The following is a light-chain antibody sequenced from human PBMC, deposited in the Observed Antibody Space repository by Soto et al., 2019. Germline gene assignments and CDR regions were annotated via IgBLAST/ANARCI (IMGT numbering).Light chain of an antibody. CDR1: SSDVGSYSL. Sequence: QSALTQPASVSGSPGQSITISCTGTSSDVGSYSLVSWYQQHPGKAAKVMIYEATKRPSGVSNRFSVSKSGNTASLTISGLQAEDEADYYCCSYAGTSTLGIYGFGRGTKVTVL. J-gene: IGLJ1*01. V-gene: IGLV2-23*02. CDR2: EAT. CDR3: CSYAGTSTLGIYG.